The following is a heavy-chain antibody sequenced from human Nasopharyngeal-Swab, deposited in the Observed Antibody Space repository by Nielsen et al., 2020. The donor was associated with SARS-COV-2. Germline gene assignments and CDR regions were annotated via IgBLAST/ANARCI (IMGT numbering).Heavy chain of an antibody. D-gene: IGHD2-2*01. Sequence: SETLSLTCTVSGGSISSSSYYWGWIRQPPGKGLEWIGSIYYSGSTNYNPSLKSRVTISVDTSKNQFSLKLSSVTAADTAVYYCARVVGYQLPYPPTSYYYAMDVWGQGTTVTVSS. CDR2: IYYSGST. V-gene: IGHV4-39*07. J-gene: IGHJ6*02. CDR1: GGSISSSSYY. CDR3: ARVVGYQLPYPPTSYYYAMDV.